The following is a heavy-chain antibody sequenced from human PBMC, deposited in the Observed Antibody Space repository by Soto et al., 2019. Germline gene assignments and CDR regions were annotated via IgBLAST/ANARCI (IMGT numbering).Heavy chain of an antibody. CDR2: IYHSGSS. J-gene: IGHJ4*02. CDR1: GASIISTYW. Sequence: TSETLSLTCAVSGASIISTYWWSWVRQPPGKGLEWIGEIYHSGSSNYNPSLEGRVTISVDKSTNQFSLKLSSVAAADTAVYFCSKGNGSYFDSWGQGIMVTVSS. CDR3: SKGNGSYFDS. V-gene: IGHV4-4*02.